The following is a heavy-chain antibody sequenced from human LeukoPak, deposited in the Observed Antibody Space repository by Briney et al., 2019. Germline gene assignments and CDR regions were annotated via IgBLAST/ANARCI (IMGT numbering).Heavy chain of an antibody. V-gene: IGHV3-66*01. J-gene: IGHJ5*02. CDR3: ARGNTYYDYVWGSYLFDP. CDR1: GFTVSSNY. Sequence: PGGSLRLSCAASGFTVSSNYMSWVRQAPGKGLEWVSVIYSGGSTYYADSVKDRFTISRDNSKNTLYLQMNSLRAEDTAVYYCARGNTYYDYVWGSYLFDPWGQGTLVTVSS. CDR2: IYSGGST. D-gene: IGHD3-16*01.